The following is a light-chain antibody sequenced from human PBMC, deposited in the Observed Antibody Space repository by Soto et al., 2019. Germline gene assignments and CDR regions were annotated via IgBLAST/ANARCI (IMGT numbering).Light chain of an antibody. CDR3: QQRTKWRIT. V-gene: IGKV3D-11*01. CDR1: QGIGDT. J-gene: IGKJ5*01. Sequence: EVVMTQSPATLSVSPGGGGTLACRASQGIGDTLAWYQHKPGQAPRLLIYGASTRATDIPARFSGSGSGTDFTLTISSLEPEDFEVYYCQQRTKWRITFGQGTRLEIK. CDR2: GAS.